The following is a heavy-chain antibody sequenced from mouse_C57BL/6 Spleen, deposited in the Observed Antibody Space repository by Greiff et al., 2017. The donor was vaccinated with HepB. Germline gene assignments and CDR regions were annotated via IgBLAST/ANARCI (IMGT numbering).Heavy chain of an antibody. V-gene: IGHV1-52*01. J-gene: IGHJ2*01. CDR3: ARGETSDY. Sequence: QVHVKQPGAELVRPGSSVKLSCKASGYTFTSYWMHWVKQRPIQGLEWIGNIDPSDSETHYNQKFKDKATLTVDKSSSTAYMQLSSLTSEDSAVYYCARGETSDYWGQGTTLTVSS. CDR2: IDPSDSET. CDR1: GYTFTSYW.